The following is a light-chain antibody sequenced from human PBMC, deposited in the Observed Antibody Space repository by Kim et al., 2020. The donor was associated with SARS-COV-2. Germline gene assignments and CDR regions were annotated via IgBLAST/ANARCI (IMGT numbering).Light chain of an antibody. CDR3: SSYAGSNDVV. V-gene: IGLV2-8*01. J-gene: IGLJ2*01. CDR2: EVS. CDR1: SSDVGGYNY. Sequence: SALTQPPSASGSPGQSVTISCTGTSSDVGGYNYVSWYQQHPGKAPKLMIYEVSKRPSGVPDRFSGSKSGNTASLTVSGLQAEDEADYYCSSYAGSNDVVFGGGTQLTVL.